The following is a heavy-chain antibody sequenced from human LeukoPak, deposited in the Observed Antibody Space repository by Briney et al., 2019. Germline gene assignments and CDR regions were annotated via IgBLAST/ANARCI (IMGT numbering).Heavy chain of an antibody. V-gene: IGHV4-59*01. CDR1: GGSIRHYF. Sequence: PSETLSLTCTVSGGSIRHYFWSWIRQPPGQGLEWVGYVYYRGNTIYSPSLRSRVTISVDSSKNEFSLKMTSVTAADTAVYYCARHADIAAYREGMDVWGKGTTVTVSS. CDR3: ARHADIAAYREGMDV. J-gene: IGHJ6*04. CDR2: VYYRGNT. D-gene: IGHD2-15*01.